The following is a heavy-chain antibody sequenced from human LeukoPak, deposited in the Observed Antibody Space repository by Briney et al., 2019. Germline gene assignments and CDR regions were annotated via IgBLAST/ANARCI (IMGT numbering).Heavy chain of an antibody. CDR3: ARHVVVINAFDI. CDR1: GFTFSSYS. J-gene: IGHJ3*02. D-gene: IGHD3-22*01. V-gene: IGHV3-21*01. CDR2: ISSSSSYI. Sequence: GGFLRLSCAAAGFTFSSYSMNWVRPAPGKGLGWVSSISSSSSYIYYADSVKGRFTISRDNAKNSLYLQMNSLRAEDTAVYYCARHVVVINAFDIWGQGTMVTVSS.